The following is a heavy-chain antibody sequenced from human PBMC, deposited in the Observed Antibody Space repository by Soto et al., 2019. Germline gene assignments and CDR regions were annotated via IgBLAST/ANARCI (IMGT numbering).Heavy chain of an antibody. J-gene: IGHJ3*02. Sequence: QVQLVQSGAEVKKPGASVKVSCKASGYTFTSYGISWVRQAPGQGLEWMGWISAYNGNTNYAHKLQGRVTMTTDTASCTEYMDLRGLRSDDTAVYYCALGDCEQQVVADDAFDIGGQGTMVPVSS. CDR3: ALGDCEQQVVADDAFDI. V-gene: IGHV1-18*01. CDR1: GYTFTSYG. D-gene: IGHD6-13*01. CDR2: ISAYNGNT.